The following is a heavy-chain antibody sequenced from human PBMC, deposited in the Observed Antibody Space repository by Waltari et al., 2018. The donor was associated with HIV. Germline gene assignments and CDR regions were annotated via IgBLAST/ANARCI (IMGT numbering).Heavy chain of an antibody. J-gene: IGHJ4*01. Sequence: VRLGESGGGSIKTGGSLRLSCPASGFSFRTHGMDCVGQGPGKGLVWVARINSGGTTREYADAVKGRFVISRDNARNTVYLQLNSLRAEDTAVYFCARASHYFEFSTFGGDYYFDVWGRGTRVAVSS. CDR2: INSGGTTR. CDR3: ARASHYFEFSTFGGDYYFDV. D-gene: IGHD3-16*01. V-gene: IGHV3-74*03. CDR1: GFSFRTHG.